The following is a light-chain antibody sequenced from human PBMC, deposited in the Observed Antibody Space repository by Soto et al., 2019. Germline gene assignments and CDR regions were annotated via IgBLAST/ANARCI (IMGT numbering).Light chain of an antibody. Sequence: QSVLTQPPSVSGAPGQRVTISCTGSSSNIGAGYDVHWYQQLPGTAPKLLIYGNSNRPSGVPDRFSGSKSGTSASLAITGRQAEDEGQYYCQSYDSSLSGVVFGGGTKVTVL. V-gene: IGLV1-40*01. CDR2: GNS. J-gene: IGLJ2*01. CDR1: SSNIGAGYD. CDR3: QSYDSSLSGVV.